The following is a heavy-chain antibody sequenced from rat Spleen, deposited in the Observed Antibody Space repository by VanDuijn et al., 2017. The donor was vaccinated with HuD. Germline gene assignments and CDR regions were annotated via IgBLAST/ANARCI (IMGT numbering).Heavy chain of an antibody. D-gene: IGHD4-6*01. CDR2: INHDGGTT. Sequence: VHLKESGPGLVQSSQTLSLTCTVFGFSLTTNGVSWVRQAPGKGLEWVSSINHDGGTTYYPDSMRGRFTISRDNAENTLYRQMYRLGSEDTATYYCAGHWGYWGQGVRVTVSS. CDR1: GFSLTTNG. J-gene: IGHJ2*01. V-gene: IGHV5-58*01. CDR3: AGHWGY.